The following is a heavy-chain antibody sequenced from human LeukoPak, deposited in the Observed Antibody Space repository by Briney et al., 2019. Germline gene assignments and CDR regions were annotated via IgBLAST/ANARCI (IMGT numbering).Heavy chain of an antibody. D-gene: IGHD3-16*01. Sequence: GGALRLSCAASGFTFDDYGMSWVRQAPGEGLEWGSGINWKGGSKDYADSVKGRVTISRDKAKNSLYLQMNSLRDEDMSVYYCSRVMLGFYYWVQRTLVTVSS. CDR3: SRVMLGFYY. CDR2: INWKGGSK. J-gene: IGHJ4*02. CDR1: GFTFDDYG. V-gene: IGHV3-20*04.